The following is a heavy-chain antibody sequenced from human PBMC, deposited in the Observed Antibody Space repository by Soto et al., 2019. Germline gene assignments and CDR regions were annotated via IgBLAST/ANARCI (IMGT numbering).Heavy chain of an antibody. Sequence: EVQLLESGGGLVQPGGSLRLSCAASGFTFSNFAMSWVRQAPGKGLEWVSVISGGGGTTYYADSMKGRFTISRDNSKNTLYLQMNSLRAEDTALYYCAKAMSTPSRPRNYFDYWGQGTLVTVSS. J-gene: IGHJ4*02. CDR3: AKAMSTPSRPRNYFDY. V-gene: IGHV3-23*01. CDR1: GFTFSNFA. D-gene: IGHD6-6*01. CDR2: ISGGGGTT.